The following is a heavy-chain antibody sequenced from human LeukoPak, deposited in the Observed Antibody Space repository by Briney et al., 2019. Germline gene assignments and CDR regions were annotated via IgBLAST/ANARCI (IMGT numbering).Heavy chain of an antibody. CDR1: GFTLSDYY. Sequence: GGSLRLSCVVSGFTLSDYYMFWIRQAPGKGLEWISFISHTGSTIHYADSVKGRFTVSRDIAKNSLYLQMNNLRAEDTAVYYCARDPYSSGYYDYWGQGTLVTVSS. CDR2: ISHTGSTI. CDR3: ARDPYSSGYYDY. V-gene: IGHV3-11*01. D-gene: IGHD6-19*01. J-gene: IGHJ4*02.